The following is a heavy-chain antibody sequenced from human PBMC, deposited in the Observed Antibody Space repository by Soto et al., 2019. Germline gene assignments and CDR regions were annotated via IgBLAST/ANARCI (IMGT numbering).Heavy chain of an antibody. CDR1: GFTFSSYS. CDR2: IISSSSYI. J-gene: IGHJ4*02. V-gene: IGHV3-21*01. CDR3: ARDLEHSSDYDSSGYYFSY. D-gene: IGHD3-22*01. Sequence: GGSLRLSCAASGFTFSSYSMNWVRQAPGKGLEWVSSIISSSSYIYYADSVKGRFTISRDNAKNSLYLQMNSLRAEDTAVYYCARDLEHSSDYDSSGYYFSYWGQGTLVTVSS.